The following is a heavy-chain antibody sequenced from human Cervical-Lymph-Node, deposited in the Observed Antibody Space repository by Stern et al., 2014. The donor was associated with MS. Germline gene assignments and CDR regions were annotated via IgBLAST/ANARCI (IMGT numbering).Heavy chain of an antibody. Sequence: VQLVESGADVKKPGSSVKVSCTASGDTFINFGISWVRQAPGQVLEWMGGFIPLFGTTEYAQKFQGRVTISADESATTVYMELSGLRSEDTAVYYCARDNDDNGMDVWGQGTTVTVTS. J-gene: IGHJ6*02. CDR3: ARDNDDNGMDV. V-gene: IGHV1-69*01. CDR1: GDTFINFG. CDR2: FIPLFGTT. D-gene: IGHD1-1*01.